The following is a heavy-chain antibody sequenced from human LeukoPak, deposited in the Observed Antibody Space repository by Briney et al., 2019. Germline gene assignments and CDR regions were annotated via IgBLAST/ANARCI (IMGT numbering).Heavy chain of an antibody. D-gene: IGHD3-16*02. CDR3: ARLSLPEYYDYVWGSYRSRYYYGMDV. V-gene: IGHV4-59*08. CDR1: GGSISCYY. J-gene: IGHJ6*02. Sequence: PSETLSLTCTASGGSISCYYWSWIRKPQEKRLEWIGYIYYSGSTNYNPSLQSRVTISVDTSKNQFSLKLSSVTAADTAVYYCARLSLPEYYDYVWGSYRSRYYYGMDVWGQGTTVTVSS. CDR2: IYYSGST.